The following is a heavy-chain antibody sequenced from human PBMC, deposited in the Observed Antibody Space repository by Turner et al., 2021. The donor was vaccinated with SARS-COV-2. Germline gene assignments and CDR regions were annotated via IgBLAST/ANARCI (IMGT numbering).Heavy chain of an antibody. CDR1: AFTFSSYW. J-gene: IGHJ3*02. CDR2: IKQDGSER. Sequence: EVQLVESGGGLVQPGGSLRLSCASSAFTFSSYWMTWVRQAPGKGLEWVANIKQDGSERYYVDSVKGRFTISRDNAKNSLYLQMNSLRAEDTAVYYCARVYSSSSGRNAFDIWGQGTMVTVSS. D-gene: IGHD6-6*01. V-gene: IGHV3-7*01. CDR3: ARVYSSSSGRNAFDI.